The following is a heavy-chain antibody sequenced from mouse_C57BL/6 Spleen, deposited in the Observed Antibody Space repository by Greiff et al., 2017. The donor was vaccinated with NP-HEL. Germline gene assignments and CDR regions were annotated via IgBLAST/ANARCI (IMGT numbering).Heavy chain of an antibody. CDR3: ARRRSDYFYAMGD. D-gene: IGHD2-4*01. V-gene: IGHV1-82*01. Sequence: VQLQQSGPALVKPGASVKISCKASGYAFSSSWMNWVKQRPGKGLEWIGRIYPGDGDTTYNGKFKGKATLTADKSSSTAHIQLSSLTSADSSVYFCARRRSDYFYAMGDWGQGTSVTVSS. J-gene: IGHJ4*01. CDR2: IYPGDGDT. CDR1: GYAFSSSW.